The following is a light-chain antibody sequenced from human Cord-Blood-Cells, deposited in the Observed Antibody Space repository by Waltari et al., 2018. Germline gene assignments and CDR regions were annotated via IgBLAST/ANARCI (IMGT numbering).Light chain of an antibody. CDR3: QQYNSYST. J-gene: IGKJ1*01. CDR2: DAS. V-gene: IGKV1-5*01. CDR1: QSISSW. Sequence: DIQMTQSPSTLSASVGDRVTITCRASQSISSWLAWYQQKPGKAPKLLIYDASSLESGVPSRFSGSGSGTEFTLTISSLQPDDLATYYGQQYNSYSTFGQGTKVEIK.